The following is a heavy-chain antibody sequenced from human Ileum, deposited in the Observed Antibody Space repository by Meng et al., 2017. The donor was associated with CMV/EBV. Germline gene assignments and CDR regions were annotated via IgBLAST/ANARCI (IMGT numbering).Heavy chain of an antibody. Sequence: VGSRFPFRGYAMSWVRQTPGKRLGWVSVIYYDDGEAYYASSVKSRFTISRDHSKNTMYLQMNSLRVEDTAVYYCAKGDNHYMGEIGSWGQGTLVTVSS. CDR3: AKGDNHYMGEIGS. V-gene: IGHV3-23*03. J-gene: IGHJ5*02. CDR2: IYYDDGEA. CDR1: RFPFRGYA. D-gene: IGHD3-16*01.